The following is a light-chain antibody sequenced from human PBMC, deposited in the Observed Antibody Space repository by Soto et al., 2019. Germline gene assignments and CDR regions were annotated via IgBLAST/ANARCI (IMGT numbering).Light chain of an antibody. CDR1: QGISNY. V-gene: IGKV1-27*01. J-gene: IGKJ1*01. Sequence: DIQMTQSPSSLSASVGDRVTITCRASQGISNYLACDQQKPGKVPKLLIYAASTLQSGVPSRFRGSGSGTDFAFTLSSLHPEHDETYSCQQHNSAPRTFGEGTKVEIK. CDR2: AAS. CDR3: QQHNSAPRT.